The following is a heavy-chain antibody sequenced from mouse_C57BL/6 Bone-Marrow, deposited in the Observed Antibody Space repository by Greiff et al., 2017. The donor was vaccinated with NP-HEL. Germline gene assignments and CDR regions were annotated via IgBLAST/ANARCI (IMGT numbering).Heavy chain of an antibody. CDR1: GYTFTSYW. D-gene: IGHD1-1*01. Sequence: QVQLQQPGAELVKPGASVKLSCKASGYTFTSYWMQWVKQRPGQGLEWIGEIDPSDSYTNYNLKFKGKATLTVDTSSSTAYMQLSSLTSEDSAVYYCAYGSSFDYWGQGTTLTVSS. CDR3: AYGSSFDY. CDR2: IDPSDSYT. J-gene: IGHJ2*01. V-gene: IGHV1-50*01.